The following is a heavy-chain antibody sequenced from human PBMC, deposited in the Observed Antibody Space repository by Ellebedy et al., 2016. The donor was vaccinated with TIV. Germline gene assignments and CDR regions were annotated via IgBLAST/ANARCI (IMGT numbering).Heavy chain of an antibody. Sequence: SETLSLTXAVYGGSFSGYYWSWIRQPPGKGLEWFGEINQSGSTNHNPSLKSRVTISADTSKNQFSLKLSSLTAADTAVYYCARGRQYSHSSGYYLDYWGQGPLVTVSS. J-gene: IGHJ4*02. V-gene: IGHV4-34*01. CDR1: GGSFSGYY. CDR2: INQSGST. CDR3: ARGRQYSHSSGYYLDY. D-gene: IGHD3-22*01.